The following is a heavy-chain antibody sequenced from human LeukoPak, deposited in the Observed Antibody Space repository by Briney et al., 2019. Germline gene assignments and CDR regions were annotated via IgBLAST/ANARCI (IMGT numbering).Heavy chain of an antibody. CDR3: ARDAPPYYDILTGNGGMDV. CDR2: MNPNSGNT. J-gene: IGHJ6*02. Sequence: ASVKVSCKASGYTFTSYDINWVRQATGQGLEWMGWMNPNSGNTGYAQKFQGRVTMTRNTSISTAYMELSSLRSEDTAVYYCARDAPPYYDILTGNGGMDVWGQGTTVTVSS. V-gene: IGHV1-8*01. D-gene: IGHD3-9*01. CDR1: GYTFTSYD.